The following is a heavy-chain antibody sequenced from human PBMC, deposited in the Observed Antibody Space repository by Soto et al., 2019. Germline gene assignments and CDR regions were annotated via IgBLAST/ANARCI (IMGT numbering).Heavy chain of an antibody. V-gene: IGHV3-53*04. CDR3: ARDIAAAGTYYYYYMDD. Sequence: GGSLRLSCAASGFPVSSNYMSWVRQATGKGLEWVSVIYSGGSTYYADSVKGRFTISRHNSKNTLYLQMNSLRAEDTAVYYCARDIAAAGTYYYYYMDDWGKGTTVTV. D-gene: IGHD6-13*01. CDR1: GFPVSSNY. CDR2: IYSGGST. J-gene: IGHJ6*03.